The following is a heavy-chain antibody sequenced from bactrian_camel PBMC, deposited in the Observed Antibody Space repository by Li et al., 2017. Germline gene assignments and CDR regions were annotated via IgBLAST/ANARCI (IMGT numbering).Heavy chain of an antibody. CDR2: IDSDGKT. CDR1: ENAYSPYSTDC. CDR3: AAGQWKCTGVRALSRVTYDY. D-gene: IGHD2*01. Sequence: HVQLVESGGGSVQTGGSLRLSCAASENAYSPYSTDCMEWFRQAPGEEREQVTFIDSDGKTIYRDTVKGRFTVSQSNADNTLTLTMNNLKPEDTAIYYCAAGQWKCTGVRALSRVTYDYWARGPRSPSP. V-gene: IGHV3S53*01. J-gene: IGHJ4*01.